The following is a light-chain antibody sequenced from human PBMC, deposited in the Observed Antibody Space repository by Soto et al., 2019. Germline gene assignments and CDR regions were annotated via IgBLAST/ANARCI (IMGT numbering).Light chain of an antibody. CDR2: GAS. V-gene: IGKV1-33*01. Sequence: DIQMTQSPSSLSASVGDRVTITCQASQDITNYLNWYQQKPGRAPKLLIYGASNLETGVPSRFSGSGSGTDFTFNIRSLQPEDVATYYCQQYDSLPLTFGQGTRLEIK. CDR3: QQYDSLPLT. J-gene: IGKJ5*01. CDR1: QDITNY.